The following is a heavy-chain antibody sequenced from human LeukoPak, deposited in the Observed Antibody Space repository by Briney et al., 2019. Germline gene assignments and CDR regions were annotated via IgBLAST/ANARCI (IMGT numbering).Heavy chain of an antibody. CDR1: GFTVSSNY. CDR2: IYSGGST. Sequence: GGSLRLSRAASGFTVSSNYMSRVRQAPGKGLEWVSVIYSGGSTYYADSVKGRFTISRDNSKNTLYLQMNSLRAEDTAVYYCARGYPDYYDSSGYYPYLIQDYWGQGTLVTVSS. J-gene: IGHJ4*02. D-gene: IGHD3-22*01. CDR3: ARGYPDYYDSSGYYPYLIQDY. V-gene: IGHV3-53*01.